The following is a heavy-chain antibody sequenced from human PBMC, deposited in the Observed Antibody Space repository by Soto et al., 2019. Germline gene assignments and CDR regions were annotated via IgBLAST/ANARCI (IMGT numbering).Heavy chain of an antibody. CDR2: IIPIFGTA. CDR1: GGTFSSYA. CDR3: ARGYYYDSSGYYTTTHYYYGMDV. Sequence: QAQLVQSGAEVKKPGSSVKVSCKASGGTFSSYAISWVRQAPGQGLEWLGGIIPIFGTANYAQKFQGRVTITADKSTSTAYMELSSLRSEDTAVYYCARGYYYDSSGYYTTTHYYYGMDVWGQGTTVTVSS. D-gene: IGHD3-22*01. V-gene: IGHV1-69*06. J-gene: IGHJ6*02.